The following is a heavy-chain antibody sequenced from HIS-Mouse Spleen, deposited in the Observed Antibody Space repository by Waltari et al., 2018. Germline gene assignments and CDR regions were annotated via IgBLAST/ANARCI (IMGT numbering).Heavy chain of an antibody. Sequence: QLQLQESGPGLVKPSETLSLTCPVPGCSISSSSYHWGWIRQPPGKGLEWIGSIYYSGSTYYNPSLKSRVTISVDTSKNQFSLKLSSVTAADTAVYYCAREIPYSSSWYDWYFDLWGRGTLVTVSS. D-gene: IGHD6-13*01. V-gene: IGHV4-39*07. CDR1: GCSISSSSYH. CDR2: IYYSGST. CDR3: AREIPYSSSWYDWYFDL. J-gene: IGHJ2*01.